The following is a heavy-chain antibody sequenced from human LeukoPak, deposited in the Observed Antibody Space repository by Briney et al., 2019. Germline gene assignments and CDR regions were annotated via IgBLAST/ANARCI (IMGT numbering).Heavy chain of an antibody. V-gene: IGHV3-48*01. J-gene: IGHJ4*02. CDR1: GFTFSSYS. CDR2: ISSSSSTI. Sequence: GGSLRLSCAASGFTFSSYSMSWVRQASGKGLEWDSYISSSSSTIYYADSVKGRFTISRDNAKNSLYLQMNSMRAEDTAVYYCAREWCGDCYSGHDYWGQGTLVTVSS. CDR3: AREWCGDCYSGHDY. D-gene: IGHD2-21*02.